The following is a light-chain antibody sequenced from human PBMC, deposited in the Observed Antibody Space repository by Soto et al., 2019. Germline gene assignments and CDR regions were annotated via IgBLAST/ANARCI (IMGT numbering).Light chain of an antibody. V-gene: IGLV2-8*01. J-gene: IGLJ2*01. Sequence: QSALTQPPSASGSPGQSVTISCTGTSSDVGGYNFVSWYQQHPCKDPKLMIYDVTERPSGVPDRVSGSKSGNTASLTVSGLQGEAEAYYYCTSYAGSNIPVLFGGGTKLTVL. CDR2: DVT. CDR3: TSYAGSNIPVL. CDR1: SSDVGGYNF.